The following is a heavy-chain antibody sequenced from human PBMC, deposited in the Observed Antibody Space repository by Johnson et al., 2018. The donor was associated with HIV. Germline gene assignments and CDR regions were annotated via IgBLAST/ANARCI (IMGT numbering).Heavy chain of an antibody. V-gene: IGHV3-15*01. J-gene: IGHJ3*02. CDR1: GFTSSNAW. CDR3: TTETYYYDSSGYYCGHAFDI. CDR2: IKSKTDGGTT. Sequence: MQLVESGGGLAKPGASLRLSCAASGFTSSNAWMSWVRQAPGTGLEWVGRIKSKTDGGTTDYAAPVKGRFTISRDDSKNTLYLQMNSLKTEDTAVYYCTTETYYYDSSGYYCGHAFDILGQGTMVTVSS. D-gene: IGHD3-22*01.